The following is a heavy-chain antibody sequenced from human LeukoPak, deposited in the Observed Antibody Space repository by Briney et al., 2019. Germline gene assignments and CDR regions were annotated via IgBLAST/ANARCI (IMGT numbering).Heavy chain of an antibody. Sequence: KPSETLSLTCAVYGGSFSGYYWSWIRQPPGKGLEWIGEINHSGSTNYNPSLKSRVTISVDTSKNQFSLKLSSVTAADTAVYYCARGPLAFDIWGQGTMVTVSS. J-gene: IGHJ3*02. V-gene: IGHV4-34*01. CDR1: GGSFSGYY. CDR3: ARGPLAFDI. CDR2: INHSGST.